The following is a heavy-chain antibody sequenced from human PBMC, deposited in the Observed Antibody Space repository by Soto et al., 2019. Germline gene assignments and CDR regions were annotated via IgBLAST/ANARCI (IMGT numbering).Heavy chain of an antibody. Sequence: QVQLQESGPGLMKPSGTLSLTCAVSGGSISSSKWWSWVRQPPGKGLEWIGEIYHSGSTNYNPSLKSRVTISVDKSKNKFSLKLNSVTAADTAVYYCASKDYDDYGWFDPWGQGTLVTVSS. CDR2: IYHSGST. CDR3: ASKDYDDYGWFDP. V-gene: IGHV4-4*02. J-gene: IGHJ5*02. D-gene: IGHD4-17*01. CDR1: GGSISSSKW.